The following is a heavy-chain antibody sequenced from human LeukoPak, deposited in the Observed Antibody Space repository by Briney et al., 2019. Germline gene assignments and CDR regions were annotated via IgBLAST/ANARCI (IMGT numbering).Heavy chain of an antibody. D-gene: IGHD3-22*01. V-gene: IGHV1-69*04. CDR2: IIPILGIA. CDR1: GGTFSSYA. J-gene: IGHJ4*02. Sequence: ASVTVSCTASGGTFSSYAISWVRQAPGQELEWMGRIIPILGIANYAQKFQGRVTITADKSTSTAYMELSSLRSEDMAVYYCARGSDQHYYDSSGPFDYWGQGTLVTVSS. CDR3: ARGSDQHYYDSSGPFDY.